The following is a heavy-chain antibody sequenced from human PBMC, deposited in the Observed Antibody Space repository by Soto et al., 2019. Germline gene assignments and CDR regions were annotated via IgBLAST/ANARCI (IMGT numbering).Heavy chain of an antibody. CDR2: ISSSGSTI. J-gene: IGHJ5*02. D-gene: IGHD3-22*01. Sequence: PRLSCAASGFTFSSYEMNWVRQAPGKGLEWVSYISSSGSTIYYADSVKGRFTISRDNAKNSLYLQMNSLRAEDTAVYYCAREWYYYDSSGYYWSWFDPWGQGTLVTVSS. V-gene: IGHV3-48*03. CDR3: AREWYYYDSSGYYWSWFDP. CDR1: GFTFSSYE.